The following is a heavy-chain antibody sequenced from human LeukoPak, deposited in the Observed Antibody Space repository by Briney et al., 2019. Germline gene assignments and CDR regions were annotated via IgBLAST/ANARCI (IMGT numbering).Heavy chain of an antibody. CDR2: ISSSGSTI. Sequence: PGGSLRLSCAASGFTFSDYYMSWIGQAPGKRLEWVSYISSSGSTIYYADSVKGRFTISRDNAKNSLYLQMNSLRAEDTAVYYCARDQGGSYYPWFDPWGQGTQVTVSS. V-gene: IGHV3-11*04. J-gene: IGHJ5*02. CDR3: ARDQGGSYYPWFDP. CDR1: GFTFSDYY. D-gene: IGHD1-26*01.